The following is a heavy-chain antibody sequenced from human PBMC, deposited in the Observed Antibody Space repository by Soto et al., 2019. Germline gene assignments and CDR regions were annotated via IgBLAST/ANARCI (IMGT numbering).Heavy chain of an antibody. V-gene: IGHV4-34*01. D-gene: IGHD2-15*01. CDR3: ARGYCSGGSCYSHYYYMDV. CDR2: INHSGST. CDR1: GGSFSVYY. Sequence: SETLSLTCAVYGGSFSVYYWSWIRHPPGKGLEWFVEINHSGSTNYNPSLKSRVTISVDTSKNQFSLKLSSVTAADTAVYYCARGYCSGGSCYSHYYYMDVWGKGTTVTVSS. J-gene: IGHJ6*03.